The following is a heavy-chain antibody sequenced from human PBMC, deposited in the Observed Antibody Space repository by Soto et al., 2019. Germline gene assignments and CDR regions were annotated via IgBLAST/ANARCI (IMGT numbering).Heavy chain of an antibody. Sequence: ASVKVSCKASGYTFASYGINWVRQAPGRGLEWMGWINPGNGNTKYSQQFQGRVIIDRDTSASTAYMELSSLRPEDTAVYYCARGGYFDSSNYLAYWGLGTLVTVS. J-gene: IGHJ4*02. D-gene: IGHD3-22*01. CDR3: ARGGYFDSSNYLAY. CDR1: GYTFASYG. V-gene: IGHV1-3*01. CDR2: INPGNGNT.